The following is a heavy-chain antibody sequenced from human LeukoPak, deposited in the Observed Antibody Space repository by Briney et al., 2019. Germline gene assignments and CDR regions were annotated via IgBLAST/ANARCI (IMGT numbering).Heavy chain of an antibody. J-gene: IGHJ6*04. D-gene: IGHD2-2*01. CDR1: GFTVSSNY. V-gene: IGHV3-48*01. CDR2: ISSSSSTI. CDR3: ARDGPTYRCTSCPDTMDV. Sequence: PGGSLRLSCAASGFTVSSNYMNWVRQAPGKGLEWVSYISSSSSTIYYADSVKGRFTISRDNAKNSLYLQMNSLRAEDTAVYYCARDGPTYRCTSCPDTMDVWGKGTTVTVSS.